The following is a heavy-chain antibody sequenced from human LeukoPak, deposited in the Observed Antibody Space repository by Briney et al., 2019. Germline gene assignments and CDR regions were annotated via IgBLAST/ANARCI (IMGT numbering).Heavy chain of an antibody. Sequence: SETLSLTCTVSGGSFTSGNYHWTWIRQPPGKGLEWVGYISYSGSTDYNPSLRGRVTMSLDRPRNQFSLKLSSVSAADTAVYYCAAWQTIIFDYWGQGSLVTVSS. CDR2: ISYSGST. CDR1: GGSFTSGNYH. D-gene: IGHD5-24*01. CDR3: AAWQTIIFDY. J-gene: IGHJ4*02. V-gene: IGHV4-61*01.